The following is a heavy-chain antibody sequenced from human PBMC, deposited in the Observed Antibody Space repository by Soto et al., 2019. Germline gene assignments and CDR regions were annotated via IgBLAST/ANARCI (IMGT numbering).Heavy chain of an antibody. J-gene: IGHJ5*02. CDR1: GYTFTSYY. CDR3: ARGLGYCSSTSCPRWFDP. V-gene: IGHV1-2*04. D-gene: IGHD2-2*03. Sequence: ASVKVSCKASGYTFTSYYMHWVRQAPGQGLEWMGWINPNSGGTNYAQKFQGWVTMTRDTSISTAYMELSRLRSDDTAVYYCARGLGYCSSTSCPRWFDPWGQGTLVTVSS. CDR2: INPNSGGT.